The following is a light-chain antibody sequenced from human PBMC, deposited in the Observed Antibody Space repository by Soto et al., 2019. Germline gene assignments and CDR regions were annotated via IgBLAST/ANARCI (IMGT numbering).Light chain of an antibody. J-gene: IGKJ4*01. Sequence: EIVLTQSPGTLSLSPGERATLSCRASQTVSSNLAWYQQKPGQAPRLLIYDTSTRATGIPDRFSGSGSGTDFTLTISRLEPEDFAVYYCQQYDSSPLTFGGGTKVDIK. CDR3: QQYDSSPLT. CDR2: DTS. CDR1: QTVSSN. V-gene: IGKV3-20*01.